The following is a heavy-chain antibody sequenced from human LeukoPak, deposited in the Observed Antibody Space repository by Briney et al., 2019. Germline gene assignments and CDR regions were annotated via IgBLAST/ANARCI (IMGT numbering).Heavy chain of an antibody. CDR1: GFSFSTYA. J-gene: IGHJ6*03. D-gene: IGHD6-13*01. CDR2: FSVNRGRT. Sequence: GGSLRLSCAAFGFSFSTYAMTWVRQAPGQGLEWVSSFSVNRGRTYYADSVRGRLTTSRDDSNNTLYLQMNRVRAEDTALYYCAKDRAPGAHYYMDVWGIGTTVTVSS. V-gene: IGHV3-23*01. CDR3: AKDRAPGAHYYMDV.